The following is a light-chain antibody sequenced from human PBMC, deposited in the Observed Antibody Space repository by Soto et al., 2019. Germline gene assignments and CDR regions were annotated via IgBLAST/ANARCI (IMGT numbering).Light chain of an antibody. CDR1: QSVNSN. Sequence: EIVMTQSSATLSVSPGERATLSCRASQSVNSNLAWYQQKPGQAPRLLIYGASTRATGIPARFSGSGSGTEFTLTISSLQSEDFAVYYCQQYNNWLSITFGQGTRLEIK. J-gene: IGKJ5*01. CDR3: QQYNNWLSIT. V-gene: IGKV3-15*01. CDR2: GAS.